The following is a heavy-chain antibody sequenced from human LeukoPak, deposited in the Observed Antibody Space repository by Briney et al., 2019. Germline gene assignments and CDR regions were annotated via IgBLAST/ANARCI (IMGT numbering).Heavy chain of an antibody. J-gene: IGHJ4*02. Sequence: QTGGSLRLSCVASGFTFSSFGMHWVRQAPGKGLEWVAAIWYDGSNKYYADSVKGRFTISRDNSKNTLYLQMNSLRGEDTAVYYCAKDREGTIADYFDYWGQGTLVTVSS. CDR1: GFTFSSFG. D-gene: IGHD1-7*01. CDR2: IWYDGSNK. CDR3: AKDREGTIADYFDY. V-gene: IGHV3-33*06.